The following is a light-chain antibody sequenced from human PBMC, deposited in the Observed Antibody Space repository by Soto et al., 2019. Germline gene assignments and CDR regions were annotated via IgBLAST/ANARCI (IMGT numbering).Light chain of an antibody. CDR2: QAS. CDR3: QQYSSHAT. Sequence: DIQMTQSPSTLPASVGDRVTITCRASQSTSSYLAWYQQKPGKAPKLLIYQASSLENGVPSRFSGSGSGTEFSLTISSLQPEDFATYYCQQYSSHATFGQGTKVDIK. CDR1: QSTSSY. J-gene: IGKJ1*01. V-gene: IGKV1-5*03.